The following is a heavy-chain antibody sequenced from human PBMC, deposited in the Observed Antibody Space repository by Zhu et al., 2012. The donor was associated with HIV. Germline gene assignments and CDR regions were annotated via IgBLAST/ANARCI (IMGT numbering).Heavy chain of an antibody. CDR2: VNYSGVT. V-gene: IGHV4-34*02. Sequence: QVQLKQWGAGLLKPSETLSLTCAVYGGSFSGYYWTWIRQSPGMGLEWIGEVNYSGVTNYKASLKSRVTIEVDKSKNQFSLKMKSLTAADTAVYYCARGLGIVSTLSNWFDPWGQGSLVTVSS. J-gene: IGHJ5*02. CDR1: GGSFSGYY. D-gene: IGHD1-26*01. CDR3: ARGLGIVSTLSNWFDP.